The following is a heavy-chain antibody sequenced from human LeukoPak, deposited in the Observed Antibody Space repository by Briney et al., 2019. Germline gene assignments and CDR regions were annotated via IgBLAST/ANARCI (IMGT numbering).Heavy chain of an antibody. J-gene: IGHJ4*02. D-gene: IGHD1-26*01. Sequence: GGSLRLSCAASGFTFTNYWIHWVRQAPGEGLVWVSRINSDGSVTRYADSVKGRFTISRDNAKNTVFLQMNSLKTEDTAVYYCARDRGALVSWGQGTLVTVSS. CDR2: INSDGSVT. CDR1: GFTFTNYW. CDR3: ARDRGALVS. V-gene: IGHV3-74*01.